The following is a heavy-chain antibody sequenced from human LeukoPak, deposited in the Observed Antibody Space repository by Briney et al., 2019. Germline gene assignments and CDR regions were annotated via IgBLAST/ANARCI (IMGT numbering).Heavy chain of an antibody. D-gene: IGHD3-22*01. Sequence: SETLSLTCTVSGGSISSYYWSWIRQPPGKGLEWIGYIYYSGSTNYIPSLKSRVTISVDTSKNQFSLKLSSVTAADTAVYYCAREGYDSSGIDYWGQGTLVTVSS. J-gene: IGHJ4*02. CDR3: AREGYDSSGIDY. CDR1: GGSISSYY. CDR2: IYYSGST. V-gene: IGHV4-59*01.